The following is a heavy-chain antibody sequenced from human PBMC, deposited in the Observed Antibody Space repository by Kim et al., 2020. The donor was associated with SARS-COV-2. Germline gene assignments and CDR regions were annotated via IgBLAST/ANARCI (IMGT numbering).Heavy chain of an antibody. CDR3: ARGPRGYSYGYVDY. D-gene: IGHD5-18*01. CDR1: GFTFSSYS. Sequence: GGSLRLSCAASGFTFSSYSMNWVRQAPGKGLEWVSSISSSSSYIYYADSVKGRFTIPRDNAKNSLYLQMSSLSAEDTAVDYCARGPRGYSYGYVDYWGQGTRVTVSA. V-gene: IGHV3-21*01. J-gene: IGHJ4*02. CDR2: ISSSSSYI.